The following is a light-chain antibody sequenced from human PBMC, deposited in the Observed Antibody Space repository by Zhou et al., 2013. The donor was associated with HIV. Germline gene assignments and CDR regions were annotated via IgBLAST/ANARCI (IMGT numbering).Light chain of an antibody. V-gene: IGKV1-33*01. Sequence: DIQMTQSPSSLSASIGDRVTITCQASQDITKYLNWYQQKPGKAPKLLIYDSSNLETGVPSRFSGTGSGSDFTFTISSLQPEDIATYYCQQYDNLQFTFGPGTKVDIK. CDR2: DSS. CDR3: QQYDNLQFT. CDR1: QDITKY. J-gene: IGKJ3*01.